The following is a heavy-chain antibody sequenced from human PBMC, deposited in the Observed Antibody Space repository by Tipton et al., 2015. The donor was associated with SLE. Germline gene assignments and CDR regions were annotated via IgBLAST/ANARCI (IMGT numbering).Heavy chain of an antibody. V-gene: IGHV4-59*11. D-gene: IGHD3-22*01. CDR2: IYYSGST. J-gene: IGHJ6*02. CDR3: ARVIQPHYYDSSSGMDV. Sequence: TLSLTCTVSGGSISSHYLSWIRQPPGKGLEWIGYIYYSGSTNYNPSLKSRVTISVDTSKNQFSLKLSSVTAADTAVYYCARVIQPHYYDSSSGMDVWGQGTTVTVSS. CDR1: GGSISSHY.